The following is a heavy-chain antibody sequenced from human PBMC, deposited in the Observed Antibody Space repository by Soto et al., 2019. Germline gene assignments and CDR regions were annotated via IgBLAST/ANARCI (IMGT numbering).Heavy chain of an antibody. CDR3: ARSVRVATKLWNWFDP. CDR1: GGTFSSYA. D-gene: IGHD5-12*01. J-gene: IGHJ5*02. Sequence: QVQLVQSGAEVKKPGSSVKVSCKASGGTFSSYAISWVRQAPGQGLEWMGGIIPIFGTANYAQKFQGRVTSTADESTSTAYMELSSLSSEDTAVYYCARSVRVATKLWNWFDPWGQGTLVTVSS. V-gene: IGHV1-69*01. CDR2: IIPIFGTA.